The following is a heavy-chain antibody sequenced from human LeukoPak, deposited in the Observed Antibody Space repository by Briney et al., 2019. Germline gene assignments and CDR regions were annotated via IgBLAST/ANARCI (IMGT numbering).Heavy chain of an antibody. D-gene: IGHD5-24*01. CDR1: GFTFSSYS. V-gene: IGHV3-48*04. CDR3: ARDLRDGHNRGIDY. CDR2: ISSSSTTI. J-gene: IGHJ4*02. Sequence: PGGSLRLSCAASGFTFSSYSMNWVRQAPGKGLEWVSYISSSSTTIYYADSVKGRFTISRDNAKNSLYLQMNSLRAEDTAVYYCARDLRDGHNRGIDYWGQGTLVTVSS.